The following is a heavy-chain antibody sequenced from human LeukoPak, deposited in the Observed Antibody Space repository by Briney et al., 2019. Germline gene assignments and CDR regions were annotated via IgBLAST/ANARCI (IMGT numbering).Heavy chain of an antibody. Sequence: SETLSLTCSVSGDSISSDYWSWIRQLAGKGLEWIGRIYTTGSTNYNPSLKSRVTMSVNMSKNQFSLKLSSVTAADTAVYYCASASGYWGQGTLVTVSS. CDR1: GDSISSDY. J-gene: IGHJ4*02. D-gene: IGHD6-19*01. V-gene: IGHV4-4*07. CDR2: IYTTGST. CDR3: ASASGY.